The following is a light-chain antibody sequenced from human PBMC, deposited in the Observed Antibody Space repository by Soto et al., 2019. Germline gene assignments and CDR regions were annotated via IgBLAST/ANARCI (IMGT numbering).Light chain of an antibody. CDR2: DVS. CDR1: SSDVGGYNY. V-gene: IGLV2-14*01. J-gene: IGLJ1*01. Sequence: QSALTQPASVSGSPGQSITISCTGTSSDVGGYNYVSWYQQHPGKAHKLMIYDVSNRPSGVSKRFSGSKSGNTASLTNSGLQAEDEADYYCSSYTSSSTLDFGTGTKVTV. CDR3: SSYTSSSTLD.